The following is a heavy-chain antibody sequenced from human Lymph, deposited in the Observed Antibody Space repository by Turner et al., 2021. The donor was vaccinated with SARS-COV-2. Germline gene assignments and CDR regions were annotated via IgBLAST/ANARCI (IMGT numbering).Heavy chain of an antibody. J-gene: IGHJ4*02. CDR1: GFTFSSYS. CDR2: ISGSGGST. V-gene: IGHV3-23*01. CDR3: ARVLPYGDYFDY. Sequence: EVQLFESGGGLVQPGGSLRLSCAASGFTFSSYSMSWVRQAPGKGLEWVSAISGSGGSTYYADSVKGRFTISRDNSKNTLYLQMNSLRADDTAVYYCARVLPYGDYFDYWGQGTLVTVSS. D-gene: IGHD4-17*01.